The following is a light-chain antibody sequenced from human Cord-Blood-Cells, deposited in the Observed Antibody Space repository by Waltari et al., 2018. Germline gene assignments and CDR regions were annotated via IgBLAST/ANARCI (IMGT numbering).Light chain of an antibody. Sequence: QSALTQPPSASGSPGQSVTISCTGTSSDVGGYNYVSWYQQHPGKAPKLMIYEVSKRPSGVPYRFSGSKSGNTASLTVSGLQAEDEAEYYGSSYAGSNNWVFGGGTKLTVL. J-gene: IGLJ3*02. V-gene: IGLV2-8*01. CDR3: SSYAGSNNWV. CDR2: EVS. CDR1: SSDVGGYNY.